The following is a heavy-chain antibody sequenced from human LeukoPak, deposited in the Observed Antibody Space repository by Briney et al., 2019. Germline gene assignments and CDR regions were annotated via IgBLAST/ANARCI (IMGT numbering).Heavy chain of an antibody. CDR3: AISYIFDY. CDR1: GITFSSSW. D-gene: IGHD1-14*01. J-gene: IGHJ4*02. Sequence: GGPLRLSCVASGITFSSSWMSWVRQAPGKGLEWVSVIYSGGSTYYADSVKGRFTISRDNSKNTLYLQMNSLRAEDTAVYYCAISYIFDYWGQGTLVTVSS. CDR2: IYSGGST. V-gene: IGHV3-66*01.